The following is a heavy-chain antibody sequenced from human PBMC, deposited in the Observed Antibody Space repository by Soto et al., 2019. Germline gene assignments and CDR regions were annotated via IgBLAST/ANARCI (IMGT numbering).Heavy chain of an antibody. CDR1: GGSISSYY. CDR2: IYYRGST. V-gene: IGHV4-59*01. D-gene: IGHD5-18*01. Sequence: SETLSLTCTVSGGSISSYYWSWIRQPPGKGLEWIGYIYYRGSTNYNPSLKSRVTISVDTSKNQFSLKLSSVTAADTAVYYCARRGYSYGTIDYWGQGTLVTVSS. J-gene: IGHJ4*02. CDR3: ARRGYSYGTIDY.